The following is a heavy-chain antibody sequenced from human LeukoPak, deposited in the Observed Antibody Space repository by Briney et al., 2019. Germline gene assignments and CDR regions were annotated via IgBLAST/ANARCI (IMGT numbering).Heavy chain of an antibody. D-gene: IGHD3-10*01. Sequence: GGSLGLSCAASGFTFSGSAMHWVRQASGKGLEWVGRIRSKANSYATAYAASVKGRFTISRDDSKNTAYLQMNSLKTEDTAVYYCTFYGSGSYYNHYWGQGTLVTVSS. V-gene: IGHV3-73*01. CDR3: TFYGSGSYYNHY. J-gene: IGHJ4*02. CDR2: IRSKANSYAT. CDR1: GFTFSGSA.